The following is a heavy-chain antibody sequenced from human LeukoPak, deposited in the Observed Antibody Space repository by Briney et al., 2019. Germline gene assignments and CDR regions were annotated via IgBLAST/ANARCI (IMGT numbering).Heavy chain of an antibody. D-gene: IGHD6-13*01. CDR2: INHSGST. CDR3: ARGYSSSGSWFDP. J-gene: IGHJ5*02. CDR1: GGSFSGYY. Sequence: SETLSLTCAVYGGSFSGYYWSWIRQPPGKGLEWIGEINHSGSTNYNPSLKSRVTISVDTSKNQFSLKLSSVTAADTAVYYCARGYSSSGSWFDPWGQGTLVTVSS. V-gene: IGHV4-34*01.